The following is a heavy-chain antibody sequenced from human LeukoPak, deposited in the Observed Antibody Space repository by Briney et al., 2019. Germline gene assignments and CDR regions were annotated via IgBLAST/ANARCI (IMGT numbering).Heavy chain of an antibody. CDR3: SYYYDSSGYLPAFDY. Sequence: ASVKVPCKASGGTFSSYAISWVRQAPGQGLEWMGGIIPIFGTANYAQKFQGRVTITTDESTSTAYMELSSLRPEDTAVYYCSYYYDSSGYLPAFDYWGQGTLVTVSS. V-gene: IGHV1-69*05. D-gene: IGHD3-22*01. CDR1: GGTFSSYA. J-gene: IGHJ4*02. CDR2: IIPIFGTA.